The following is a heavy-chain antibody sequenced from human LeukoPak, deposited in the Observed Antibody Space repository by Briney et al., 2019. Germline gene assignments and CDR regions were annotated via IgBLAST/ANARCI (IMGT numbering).Heavy chain of an antibody. CDR2: SPSGDIT. CDR1: GFTFSSHG. Sequence: GGSLRLPCAGSGFTFSSHGMDWVRQAPGKGPEWVSGSPSGDITYYADSVKGRFTISRDNSKNTVFLQMNSLRAEDTAIYHCAKDSAWIQFNDWGQGTLVTVSS. J-gene: IGHJ4*02. V-gene: IGHV3-23*01. CDR3: AKDSAWIQFND. D-gene: IGHD5-18*01.